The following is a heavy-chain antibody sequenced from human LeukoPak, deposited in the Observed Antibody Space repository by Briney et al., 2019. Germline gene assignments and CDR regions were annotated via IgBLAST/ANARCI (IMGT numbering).Heavy chain of an antibody. CDR3: ARDVGKAY. V-gene: IGHV4-4*07. D-gene: IGHD4-23*01. CDR1: GFSISTYY. Sequence: SETLSLTCTVSGFSISTYYWSWFRQPAGKGLEWIGRIHSSGNTNYNPSLQSRVSLSIDTSQNRFSLRLTSLTAADTAVYFCARDVGKAYWGQGLLAIVSS. J-gene: IGHJ4*02. CDR2: IHSSGNT.